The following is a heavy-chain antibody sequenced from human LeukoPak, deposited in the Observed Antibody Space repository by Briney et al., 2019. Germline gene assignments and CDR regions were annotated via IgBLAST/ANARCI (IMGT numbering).Heavy chain of an antibody. D-gene: IGHD4-23*01. Sequence: GGSLRLSCAASGFTFSSYSMNWVRQAPGKGLEWVSSISSSSSYIYYADSVKGRFTISRDNARNSLYLQMNSLRAEDTAVYYCARDPIGGLYYYYMDVWGKGTTVTVSS. CDR3: ARDPIGGLYYYYMDV. V-gene: IGHV3-21*01. J-gene: IGHJ6*03. CDR1: GFTFSSYS. CDR2: ISSSSSYI.